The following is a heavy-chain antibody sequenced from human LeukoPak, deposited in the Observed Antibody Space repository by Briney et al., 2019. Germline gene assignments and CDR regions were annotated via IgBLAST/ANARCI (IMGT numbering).Heavy chain of an antibody. Sequence: PSETLSLTCIVSGGSISSYYWSWIRQPPGKGLEWIGYIYYSGSTNYSPSLKSRVTISLDTSKNQFSLKLSSVTAADTAVYYCARPDTSAWYFDYWGQGTLVTVSS. D-gene: IGHD6-19*01. CDR2: IYYSGST. CDR1: GGSISSYY. CDR3: ARPDTSAWYFDY. V-gene: IGHV4-59*01. J-gene: IGHJ4*02.